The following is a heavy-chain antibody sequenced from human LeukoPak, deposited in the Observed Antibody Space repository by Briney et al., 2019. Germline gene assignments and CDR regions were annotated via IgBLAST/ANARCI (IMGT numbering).Heavy chain of an antibody. CDR2: IDNGGNYI. J-gene: IGHJ4*02. CDR3: ARETSGNYYFDS. D-gene: IGHD1-26*01. V-gene: IGHV3-21*01. Sequence: GGSLRLSCAASGFTLSTYVMKWVRQAPGKGLAWVSSIDNGGNYIYYADSVKGRFTISRDNAKNSLYLQMNSLRAEDTAVYYCARETSGNYYFDSWGQGTLVTVSS. CDR1: GFTLSTYV.